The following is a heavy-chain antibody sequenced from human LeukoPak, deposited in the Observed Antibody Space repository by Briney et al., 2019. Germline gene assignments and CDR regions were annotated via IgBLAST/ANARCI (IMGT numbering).Heavy chain of an antibody. CDR1: GGTFSSYA. J-gene: IGHJ6*02. D-gene: IGHD2-15*01. CDR3: ASGYCSGGSCYSRIYYYYGMDV. Sequence: GASVKVSCKASGGTFSSYAISWVRQAPGQGLEWMGGIIPIFGTANYAQKFQGRVTITADESTSTAYMELSSLRSEDTAVYYCASGYCSGGSCYSRIYYYYGMDVWGQGTTVTVSS. CDR2: IIPIFGTA. V-gene: IGHV1-69*13.